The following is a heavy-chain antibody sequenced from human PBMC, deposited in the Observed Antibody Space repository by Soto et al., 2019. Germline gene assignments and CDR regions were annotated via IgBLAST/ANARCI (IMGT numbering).Heavy chain of an antibody. Sequence: EVQLLESGGGLVQPGGSLRLSCAASGFTFTTYAMTWVRQAQGKGLEWVSTISGSGGSTYYADSVKGRFSISRDNSKNTPYVQRSRLRAEDTAVYYCAKSRGRVDTVMAHFDYWGQGTLVTVSS. V-gene: IGHV3-23*01. J-gene: IGHJ4*02. CDR1: GFTFTTYA. CDR3: AKSRGRVDTVMAHFDY. D-gene: IGHD5-18*01. CDR2: ISGSGGST.